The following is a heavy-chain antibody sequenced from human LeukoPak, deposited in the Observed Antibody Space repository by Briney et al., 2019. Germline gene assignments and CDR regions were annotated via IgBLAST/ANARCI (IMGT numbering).Heavy chain of an antibody. Sequence: GGSLRLSCAASGFSFGSFAMSWVRQAPGKGLEWVSGIIGSGGTTFYADSVKGRFTISRDNSKNTLYLQMNSLRAEDTAVYYCARARGYESAFDIWGQGTMVTVSS. CDR3: ARARGYESAFDI. CDR2: IIGSGGTT. V-gene: IGHV3-23*01. J-gene: IGHJ3*02. CDR1: GFSFGSFA. D-gene: IGHD2-15*01.